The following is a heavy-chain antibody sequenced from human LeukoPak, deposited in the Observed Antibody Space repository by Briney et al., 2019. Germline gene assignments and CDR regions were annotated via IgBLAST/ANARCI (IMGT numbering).Heavy chain of an antibody. V-gene: IGHV3-30*18. D-gene: IGHD2-15*01. CDR2: VSYDGNDK. CDR3: AKEIRIEAFSRNFYYALDV. Sequence: QAGGSLRLSCVASGFIFRTYAMHWVRQAPGQGLEWVAVVSYDGNDKYYADSVKGRFTISRDNSRNTLHLQMNSLKTEDAAVYYCAKEIRIEAFSRNFYYALDVWGQGTTVTVSS. J-gene: IGHJ6*02. CDR1: GFIFRTYA.